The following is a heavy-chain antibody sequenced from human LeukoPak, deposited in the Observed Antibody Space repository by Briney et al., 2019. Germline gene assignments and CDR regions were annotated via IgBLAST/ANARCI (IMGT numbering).Heavy chain of an antibody. V-gene: IGHV3-30*18. CDR1: GFTFSNYA. J-gene: IGHJ4*02. CDR2: ISDGGSNK. D-gene: IGHD6-19*01. Sequence: GGSLRLSCAASGFTFSNYAMHWVRQAPGKGLEWVAVISDGGSNKYYGGSVKGRFTISRDNSKNTVYLQMNSLRAEDTAVYYCAKDRYSSGWYSDFDYWGQGTLVTVSS. CDR3: AKDRYSSGWYSDFDY.